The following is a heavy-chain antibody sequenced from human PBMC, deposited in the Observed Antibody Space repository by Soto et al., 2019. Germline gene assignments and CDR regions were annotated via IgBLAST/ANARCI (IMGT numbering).Heavy chain of an antibody. CDR1: GFIFSSFG. Sequence: GGSLRLSCAASGFIFSSFGMHWVRQAPGKGLEWVAHIWYDGSNTYYADSVKGRFTISRDNSRNTVYLQMNSLRAEDTAVYHCVRDLLGSGGHFDYWGQGTPVTVS. CDR3: VRDLLGSGGHFDY. D-gene: IGHD7-27*01. J-gene: IGHJ4*02. CDR2: IWYDGSNT. V-gene: IGHV3-33*01.